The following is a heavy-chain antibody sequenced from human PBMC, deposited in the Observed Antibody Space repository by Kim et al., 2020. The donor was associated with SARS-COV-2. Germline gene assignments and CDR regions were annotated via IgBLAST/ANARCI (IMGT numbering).Heavy chain of an antibody. CDR1: GFTFSSYA. D-gene: IGHD3-10*01. CDR3: AKGKVDMVRGVIAYYGMDV. V-gene: IGHV3-23*01. CDR2: ISGSGGST. J-gene: IGHJ6*02. Sequence: GGSLRLSCAASGFTFSSYAMSWVRQAPGKGLEWVSAISGSGGSTYYADSVKGRFTISRDNSKNTLYLQMNSLRAEDTAVYYCAKGKVDMVRGVIAYYGMDVWGQGTTVTVSS.